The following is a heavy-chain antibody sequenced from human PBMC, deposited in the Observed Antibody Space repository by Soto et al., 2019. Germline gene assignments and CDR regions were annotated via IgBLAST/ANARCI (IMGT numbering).Heavy chain of an antibody. CDR1: GFTFSSYA. CDR3: AKKREDIVVGGAFDI. V-gene: IGHV3-23*01. Sequence: EVQLLESGGGLAQPGGSLRLSCAASGFTFSSYAMSWVRQAPGKGLEWVSTTGVSGGRTYYADSVKGRFTIPRDNSKNTLLLQMNSLRAEDTAIYYCAKKREDIVVGGAFDIWGQGTMVTVSS. J-gene: IGHJ3*02. D-gene: IGHD2-2*01. CDR2: TGVSGGRT.